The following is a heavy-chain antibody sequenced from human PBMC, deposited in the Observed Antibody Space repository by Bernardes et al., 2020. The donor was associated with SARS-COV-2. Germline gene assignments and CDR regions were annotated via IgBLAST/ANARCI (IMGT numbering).Heavy chain of an antibody. V-gene: IGHV3-7*03. D-gene: IGHD3-16*01. CDR2: INEDGSDT. J-gene: IGHJ4*02. CDR3: ARDTYRFFDF. Sequence: GGSLRLSCAASGFTFSSYWMSWVRQAPGKGLEWVANINEDGSDTYYADSVKGRFSISRDNAKNSLYLQMNSLRAEDTAVYFCARDTYRFFDFWGQGTPVTVSS. CDR1: GFTFSSYW.